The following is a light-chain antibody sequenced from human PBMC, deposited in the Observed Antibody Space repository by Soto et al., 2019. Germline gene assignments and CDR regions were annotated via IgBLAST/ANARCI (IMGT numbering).Light chain of an antibody. J-gene: IGLJ2*01. CDR1: SSNIGAGYD. CDR3: QSYDSSLSGHVV. V-gene: IGLV1-40*01. Sequence: QSVLTQPPSVSRAPGQRVTISCTGSSSNIGAGYDVHWYQQLPGTAPKLPIYGNSNRPSGVPDRFSGSKSGTSASLAITGLQAEDEADYYCQSYDSSLSGHVVFGGGTKVTVL. CDR2: GNS.